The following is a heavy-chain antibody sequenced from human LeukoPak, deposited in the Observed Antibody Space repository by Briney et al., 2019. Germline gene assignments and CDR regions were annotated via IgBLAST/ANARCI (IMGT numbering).Heavy chain of an antibody. D-gene: IGHD2-2*02. J-gene: IGHJ4*02. CDR3: ARDPNTSDFDY. CDR1: GGSITRSSDY. CDR2: ISYSGNT. Sequence: SETLSLTCTVSGGSITRSSDYWGWIRQPPGKGLEWIGSISYSGNTFYNPSLRSRVTTSIDTSKNQFSLRLRSVTAADTAVYYCARDPNTSDFDYWGQGTLVTVSS. V-gene: IGHV4-39*07.